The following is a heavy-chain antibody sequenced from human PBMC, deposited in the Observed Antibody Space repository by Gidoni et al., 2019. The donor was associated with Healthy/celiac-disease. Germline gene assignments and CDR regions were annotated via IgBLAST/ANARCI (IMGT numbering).Heavy chain of an antibody. CDR1: GFTFSSYA. J-gene: IGHJ3*02. V-gene: IGHV3-30*04. Sequence: QVQLVESGGGVVQPGRSLRLSCAASGFTFSSYAMHWVRQAPGKGLEWLAFLSYDGSNNSYADSVKGRFPISRDNSKTTLYLQMNSLRAEDTAVYYCAREGAGDAFDIWGHGTMVTVSS. CDR3: AREGAGDAFDI. CDR2: LSYDGSNN. D-gene: IGHD3-10*01.